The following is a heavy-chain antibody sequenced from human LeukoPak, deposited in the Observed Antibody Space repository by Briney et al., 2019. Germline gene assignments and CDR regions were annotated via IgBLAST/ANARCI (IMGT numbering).Heavy chain of an antibody. CDR2: ISGSGGIT. CDR1: GFTFSSYA. D-gene: IGHD3-22*01. Sequence: GGSLRLSCAACGFTFSSYAMSWVRQAPGKGLEWVSAISGSGGITYYADSVKGRFTISRDNSKHTLYLHMNSLRAEDTAVYYCAKGYYYDSTGYYPVDYWGQGILVTVSS. CDR3: AKGYYYDSTGYYPVDY. V-gene: IGHV3-23*01. J-gene: IGHJ4*02.